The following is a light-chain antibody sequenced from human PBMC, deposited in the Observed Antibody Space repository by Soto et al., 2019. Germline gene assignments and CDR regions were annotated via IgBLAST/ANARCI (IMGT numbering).Light chain of an antibody. Sequence: VVRTHSPLSLPLTLGQPASMSCRSSQGLLYRDGNIYVNWFQQRPGQSHRRLIYQVYNRASGVQARFSGSGAGTDFTLNIRRVEAEDVGVYYCMQGTHWPITFGQGTRLEIK. J-gene: IGKJ5*01. CDR3: MQGTHWPIT. CDR1: QGLLYRDGNIY. CDR2: QVY. V-gene: IGKV2-30*01.